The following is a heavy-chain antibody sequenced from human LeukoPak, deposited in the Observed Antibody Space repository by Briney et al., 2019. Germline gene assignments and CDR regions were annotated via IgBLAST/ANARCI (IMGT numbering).Heavy chain of an antibody. Sequence: SSETLSLTCTVSGGSISSYYWSWIRQPAGKGLEWIGRIYTSGSTNYNPSLKSRVTISVDTSKNQFSLKLSSVTAADTAVYYCARVSSIAVAGETDYWGQGTLVTVSS. D-gene: IGHD6-19*01. CDR1: GGSISSYY. V-gene: IGHV4-4*07. J-gene: IGHJ4*02. CDR3: ARVSSIAVAGETDY. CDR2: IYTSGST.